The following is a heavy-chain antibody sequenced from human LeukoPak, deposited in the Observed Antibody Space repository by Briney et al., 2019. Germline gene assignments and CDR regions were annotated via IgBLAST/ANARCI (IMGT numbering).Heavy chain of an antibody. CDR3: ARGLRIAAAGTGGFWFDP. J-gene: IGHJ5*02. Sequence: SETLSLTCTVSGGSISSSGYYWGWIRQPPGKGLEWIGSIYYSGSTYYNPSLKSRVTMSVDTSKNQFSLKLSSVTAADTAVYYCARGLRIAAAGTGGFWFDPWGQGTLVTVSS. V-gene: IGHV4-39*07. D-gene: IGHD6-13*01. CDR1: GGSISSSGYY. CDR2: IYYSGST.